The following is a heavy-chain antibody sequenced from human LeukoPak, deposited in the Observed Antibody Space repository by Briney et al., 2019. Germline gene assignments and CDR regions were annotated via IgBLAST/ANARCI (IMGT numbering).Heavy chain of an antibody. V-gene: IGHV3-23*01. CDR1: GFTFSDFA. CDR3: AKQEGALIENWCFDH. D-gene: IGHD1-26*01. J-gene: IGHJ4*02. CDR2: IEKNAGGA. Sequence: GGSLRLSCAASGFTFSDFAMSWVRLAPGKGLEWVSSIEKNAGGAYYADSVKGRFTVSRGNSKNTLYLQMSSLRVEDTALYYCAKQEGALIENWCFDHWGLGTLVTVSS.